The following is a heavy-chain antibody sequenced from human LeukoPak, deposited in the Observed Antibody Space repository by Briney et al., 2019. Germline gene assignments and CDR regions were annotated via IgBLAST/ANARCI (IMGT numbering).Heavy chain of an antibody. CDR2: IYPSDSET. Sequence: GESLKISCKGSGYRFTSYWIGWVRQMPGKGLGWMGIIYPSDSETRYTPSFQGQVTISVDKSLTTADLQWNSLKASDTAMYYCARQTAMGRSGDYWGQGTLVTVSS. V-gene: IGHV5-51*01. J-gene: IGHJ4*02. CDR1: GYRFTSYW. D-gene: IGHD5-18*01. CDR3: ARQTAMGRSGDY.